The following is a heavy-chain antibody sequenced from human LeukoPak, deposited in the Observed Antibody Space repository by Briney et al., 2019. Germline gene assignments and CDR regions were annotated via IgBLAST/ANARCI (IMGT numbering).Heavy chain of an antibody. V-gene: IGHV3-15*04. Sequence: GGSLRLSCAASGLTFTNAWMNWVRQAPGKGLEWVGRIASKTDGGTTDYAAPVKGRFTISRDNSKNTLYLQMNSLRAEDTAVYYCARGMASSGYIIDYWGQGTLVTVSS. CDR2: IASKTDGGTT. D-gene: IGHD3-22*01. CDR3: ARGMASSGYIIDY. CDR1: GLTFTNAW. J-gene: IGHJ4*02.